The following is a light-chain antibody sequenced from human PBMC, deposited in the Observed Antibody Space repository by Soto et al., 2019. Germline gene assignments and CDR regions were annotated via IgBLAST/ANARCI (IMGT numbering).Light chain of an antibody. V-gene: IGLV2-14*01. CDR2: EVT. Sequence: ALTQPASVSGSPGQSIAISCTGTRGDVGAYNYVSWYQQHPGKAPKLMISEVTNRPSGVSDRFSGSKSGNTASLTISGLQAEDEADYYCSSFTSRFTFVFGTGTKVTVL. J-gene: IGLJ1*01. CDR1: RGDVGAYNY. CDR3: SSFTSRFTFV.